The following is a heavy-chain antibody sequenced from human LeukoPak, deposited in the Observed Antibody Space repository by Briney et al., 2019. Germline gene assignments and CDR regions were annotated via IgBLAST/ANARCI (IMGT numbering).Heavy chain of an antibody. V-gene: IGHV1-2*06. D-gene: IGHD3-10*01. J-gene: IGHJ5*02. Sequence: EASVKVSCKASGYTFTGYYMHWVRQAPGQGLEWMGRINPNSGGTNYAQKFQGRVTMTRDTSISTAYMELSRLRSDDTAVYYCARSEAGNVLLWFGDKGWFDPWGQGTLVTVSS. CDR3: ARSEAGNVLLWFGDKGWFDP. CDR2: INPNSGGT. CDR1: GYTFTGYY.